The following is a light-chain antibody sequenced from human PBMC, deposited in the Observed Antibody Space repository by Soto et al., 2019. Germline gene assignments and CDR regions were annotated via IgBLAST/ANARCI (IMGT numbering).Light chain of an antibody. V-gene: IGLV1-40*01. Sequence: QSVLTQPPSVSGAPGQRVTISCTGSSSNIGAGYSVHWYQQLPGTAPKLLIYVNDNRPSGVPDRFSGSKSGTSASLAITGLQAEDEADYYCQSYDSSLSGVIFGGGTQLTVL. CDR1: SSNIGAGYS. J-gene: IGLJ2*01. CDR2: VND. CDR3: QSYDSSLSGVI.